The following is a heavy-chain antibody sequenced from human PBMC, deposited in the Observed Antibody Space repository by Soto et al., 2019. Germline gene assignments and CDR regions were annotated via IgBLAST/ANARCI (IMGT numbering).Heavy chain of an antibody. CDR1: GFTFSSYW. CDR3: ARDKGSGSYNSRYYYGMDV. CDR2: INRSGST. D-gene: IGHD3-10*01. V-gene: IGHV4-34*01. Sequence: GSLRLSCAASGFTFSSYWMSWIRQPPGKGLEWIGEINRSGSTNYIPSLKSRVTISVDTSKNQFSLKLSSVSAADTAVYYCARDKGSGSYNSRYYYGMDVWGQGTTVTVSS. J-gene: IGHJ6*02.